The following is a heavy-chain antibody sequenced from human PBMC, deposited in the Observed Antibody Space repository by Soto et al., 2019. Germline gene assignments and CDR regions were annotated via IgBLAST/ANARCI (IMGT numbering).Heavy chain of an antibody. Sequence: QVQLVQSGAEVKKPGSSVKVSCKASGGTFSSYAISWVRQAPGQGLEWMGGIIPIFGTANYAQKFQGRVTINADESTSTADMELSSLRSEDTAVYYCATQFYSNGWPYIFDYWGQGTLVTVSS. CDR1: GGTFSSYA. D-gene: IGHD6-19*01. CDR3: ATQFYSNGWPYIFDY. CDR2: IIPIFGTA. V-gene: IGHV1-69*01. J-gene: IGHJ4*02.